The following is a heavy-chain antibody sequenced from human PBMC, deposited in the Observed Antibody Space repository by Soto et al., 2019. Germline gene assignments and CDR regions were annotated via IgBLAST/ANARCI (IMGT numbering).Heavy chain of an antibody. D-gene: IGHD5-12*01. CDR2: IYHSGST. V-gene: IGHV4-4*02. CDR1: GGSISSSNW. CDR3: ARDPVRWLQLFSSGPSGY. J-gene: IGHJ4*02. Sequence: PSETLSLTCAVSGGSISSSNWWSWVRQPPGKGLEWIGEIYHSGSTNYNPSLKSRVTISVDKSKNQFSLKLSSVTAEDTAVYYCARDPVRWLQLFSSGPSGYWGQGTLVTVSS.